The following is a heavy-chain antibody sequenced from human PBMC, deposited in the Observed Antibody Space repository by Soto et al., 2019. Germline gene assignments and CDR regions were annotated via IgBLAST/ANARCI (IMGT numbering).Heavy chain of an antibody. D-gene: IGHD6-13*01. CDR3: ARCEQLVHGWFAP. CDR2: IYYSGST. CDR1: GGSLSSGGYY. V-gene: IGHV4-31*03. Sequence: QVQLQESGPGLVKPSQTLSLTCTVSGGSLSSGGYYWSWIRQHPGQGLEWIGYIYYSGSTYFNPSLKSRVTISVDTSKNQFSLKLSFVTAADTAVYYCARCEQLVHGWFAPWGQGTLVTVSS. J-gene: IGHJ5*02.